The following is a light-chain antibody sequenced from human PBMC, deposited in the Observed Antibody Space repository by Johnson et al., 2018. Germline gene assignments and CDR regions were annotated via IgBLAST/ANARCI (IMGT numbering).Light chain of an antibody. CDR2: ETN. CDR1: SSNIGNNS. Sequence: QSVLTQPPSVSAAPGQKVTISCSGSSSNIGNNSVSWYQQLPGTAPKLLIYETNKRPSGLPDRFSGSKSAPPATLAITGLQPGDEADYYCGTWDSSLSAGNVYGTGTKVTDL. J-gene: IGLJ1*01. CDR3: GTWDSSLSAGNV. V-gene: IGLV1-51*02.